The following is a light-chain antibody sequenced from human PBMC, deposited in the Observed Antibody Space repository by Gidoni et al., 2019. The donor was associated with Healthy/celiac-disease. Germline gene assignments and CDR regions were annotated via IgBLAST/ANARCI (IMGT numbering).Light chain of an antibody. CDR1: SSNIGSNT. CDR2: SNN. J-gene: IGLJ3*02. CDR3: AAWDDSLNGWV. V-gene: IGLV1-44*01. Sequence: QSVLTRPPSASGTPAPRVTVSCSGSSSNIGSNTVNWYQQLPGTAPKLLIYSNNQRPSGVPDRCSGSKSGTSASLAISGLQSEDEADYYCAAWDDSLNGWVFGGGTKLTVL.